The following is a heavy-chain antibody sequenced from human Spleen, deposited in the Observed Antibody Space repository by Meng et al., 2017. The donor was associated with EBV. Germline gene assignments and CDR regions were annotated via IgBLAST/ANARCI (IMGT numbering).Heavy chain of an antibody. Sequence: QLQLHESGSGLVKPSQNLSLTCTISGGSTSSGGNLWSWIRQPPGKGLEWIGYIYHSGSTYYNPSLKSRVTMSVDRSKNQFSLRLTSVTAADTAVYYCAGNYGGNLGWIDPWGQGTLVTVSS. D-gene: IGHD3-10*01. CDR3: AGNYGGNLGWIDP. V-gene: IGHV4-30-2*01. J-gene: IGHJ5*02. CDR2: IYHSGST. CDR1: GGSTSSGGNL.